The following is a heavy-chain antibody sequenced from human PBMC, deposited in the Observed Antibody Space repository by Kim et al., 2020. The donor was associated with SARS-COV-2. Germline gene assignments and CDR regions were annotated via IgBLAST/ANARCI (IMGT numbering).Heavy chain of an antibody. CDR1: GYTFTSYG. Sequence: ASVKVSCKASGYTFTSYGISWVRQAPGQGLEWMGWISAYNGNTNYAQKLQGRVTMTTDTSTSTAYMGLRSLRSDDTAVYYCARAGTYYDFWSGYSGTLYFDYWGQGTLVTVSS. J-gene: IGHJ4*02. CDR2: ISAYNGNT. D-gene: IGHD3-3*01. CDR3: ARAGTYYDFWSGYSGTLYFDY. V-gene: IGHV1-18*01.